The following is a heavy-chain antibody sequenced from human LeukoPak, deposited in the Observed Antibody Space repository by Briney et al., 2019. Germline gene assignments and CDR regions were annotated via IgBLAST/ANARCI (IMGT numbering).Heavy chain of an antibody. J-gene: IGHJ4*02. CDR3: ARGYCSGGSCYSFDY. CDR2: IYYSGST. CDR1: GGSISSYY. V-gene: IGHV4-59*01. Sequence: SETLSLTCTVSGGSISSYYWSWIRQPPGKGLEWIGYIYYSGSTNYNPSLKSRVTISVDTSKNQFSLKLSSVTTADTAVYYCARGYCSGGSCYSFDYWGQGTLVTVSS. D-gene: IGHD2-15*01.